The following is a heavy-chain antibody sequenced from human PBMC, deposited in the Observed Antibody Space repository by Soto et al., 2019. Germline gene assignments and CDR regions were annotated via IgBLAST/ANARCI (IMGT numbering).Heavy chain of an antibody. CDR2: ISYDGSNK. D-gene: IGHD4-17*01. CDR3: VKAHHDYGDYQCSY. CDR1: GFTFSSYG. V-gene: IGHV3-30*18. J-gene: IGHJ4*02. Sequence: QVQLVESGGGVVQPGRSLRLSCAASGFTFSSYGMHWVRQAPGKGLEGVAVISYDGSNKYYEDSVKGRFTISSENSKNTLDLQMNILRAEDTAVYYCVKAHHDYGDYQCSYWGQGTLVTVS.